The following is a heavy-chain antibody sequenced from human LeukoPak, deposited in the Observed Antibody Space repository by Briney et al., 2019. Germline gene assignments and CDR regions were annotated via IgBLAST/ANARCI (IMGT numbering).Heavy chain of an antibody. CDR3: ARRGYYYDSSGYYYPNPLDY. D-gene: IGHD3-22*01. CDR2: INHSGST. V-gene: IGHV4-34*01. J-gene: IGHJ4*02. CDR1: GGSFSGYY. Sequence: PSETLSLTCAVYGGSFSGYYWSWIRQPPGKGLEWIGEINHSGSTYYNPSLKSRVTISVDTSKNQLSLKLSSVTAADTAVYYCARRGYYYDSSGYYYPNPLDYWGQGTLVTVSS.